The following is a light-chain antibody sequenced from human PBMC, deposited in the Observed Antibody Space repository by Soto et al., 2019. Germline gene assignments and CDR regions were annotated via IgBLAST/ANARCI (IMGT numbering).Light chain of an antibody. CDR1: ESVSTN. CDR2: AAS. CDR3: QQYSIWRT. Sequence: EIEMTQSPATLSLAPGEIVTLSFRASESVSTNLAWYQQKAGQAPRLLIYAASTRATGIPARFSGSGSGTEFTLTISSLQSEDFAVYYCQQYSIWRTFGQGTKVDI. J-gene: IGKJ1*01. V-gene: IGKV3-15*01.